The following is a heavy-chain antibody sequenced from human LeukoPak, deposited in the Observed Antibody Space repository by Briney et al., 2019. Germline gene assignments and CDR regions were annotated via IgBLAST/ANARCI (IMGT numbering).Heavy chain of an antibody. CDR2: ISSSSSYI. J-gene: IGHJ4*02. CDR3: ARVGRDGYKKSFEY. V-gene: IGHV3-21*01. CDR1: GFTFSSYS. Sequence: GGSLRLSCAASGFTFSSYSMKWVRQAPGKGLEWVSSISSSSSYIYYADSVKGRFTISRDNAKNSLYLQMNSLRAEDTAVYYCARVGRDGYKKSFEYWGQGTLVTVSS. D-gene: IGHD5-12*01.